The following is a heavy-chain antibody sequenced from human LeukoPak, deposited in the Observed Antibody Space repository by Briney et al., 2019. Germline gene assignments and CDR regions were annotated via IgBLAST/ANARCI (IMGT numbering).Heavy chain of an antibody. CDR3: AAGTGYSDFDF. Sequence: GGSLRLSCAASGFTFSNAWMSWVRQAPAKGLEWVGRIKSKTDGGTADYAAPVKGRFTISRDDSKNTLDLQMNSLKSEDTALYYCAAGTGYSDFDFWGQGTLATVSS. V-gene: IGHV3-15*01. CDR2: IKSKTDGGTA. D-gene: IGHD3/OR15-3a*01. CDR1: GFTFSNAW. J-gene: IGHJ4*02.